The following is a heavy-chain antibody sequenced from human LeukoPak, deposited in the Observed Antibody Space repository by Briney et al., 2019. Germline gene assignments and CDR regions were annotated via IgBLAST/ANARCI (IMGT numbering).Heavy chain of an antibody. CDR3: ARGGIGARPSDS. V-gene: IGHV3-66*01. D-gene: IGHD6-6*01. Sequence: GGSLRLSCAASGFTVSSDYITWVRQAPGKGLEWVSVVYSGGETYYAESVKGRFTVSRDNSKNTVYLQMNSLRAEDTAVYFCARGGIGARPSDSWGQGTVVTVSS. CDR1: GFTVSSDY. CDR2: VYSGGET. J-gene: IGHJ4*02.